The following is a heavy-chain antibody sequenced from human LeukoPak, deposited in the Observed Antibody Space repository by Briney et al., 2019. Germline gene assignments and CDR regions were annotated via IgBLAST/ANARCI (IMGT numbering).Heavy chain of an antibody. Sequence: GGSLRLACAASGFTFSSYSMNWVRQAPGKGLEWVSSISSSSSYIYYADSAKGRFTISRDNAKNSLYLQMNSLRAEDTAVYYCARGDYDFWSAGGNWFDPWGQGTLVTVSS. V-gene: IGHV3-21*01. CDR1: GFTFSSYS. J-gene: IGHJ5*02. CDR2: ISSSSSYI. CDR3: ARGDYDFWSAGGNWFDP. D-gene: IGHD3-3*01.